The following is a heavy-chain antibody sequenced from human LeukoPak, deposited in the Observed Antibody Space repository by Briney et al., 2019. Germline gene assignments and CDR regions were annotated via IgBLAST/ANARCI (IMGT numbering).Heavy chain of an antibody. V-gene: IGHV4-30-2*01. CDR3: ARGGPLWFGELSYFGY. D-gene: IGHD3-10*01. Sequence: SQTLSLTCAVSGGSISSGGYSWSWIRQPPGKGLEWIGYIYHSGSTYYNLSLKSRVTISVDRSKNQFSLKLSSVTAADTAVYYCARGGPLWFGELSYFGYWGQGTLVTVSS. CDR2: IYHSGST. J-gene: IGHJ4*02. CDR1: GGSISSGGYS.